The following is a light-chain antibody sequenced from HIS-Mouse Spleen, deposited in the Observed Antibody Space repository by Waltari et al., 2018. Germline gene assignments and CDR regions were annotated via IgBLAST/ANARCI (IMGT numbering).Light chain of an antibody. Sequence: QSVLTQPPSASGTPGQRVTISCSGSSSNIGSNYVYWYQQLPGTAPKLLIYRNNQRPSGVPDRFSGSKSGTSASLAISGLRSEDEADYYCCSYAGSYVFGTGTKVTVL. CDR2: RNN. J-gene: IGLJ1*01. CDR3: CSYAGSYV. V-gene: IGLV1-47*01. CDR1: SSNIGSNY.